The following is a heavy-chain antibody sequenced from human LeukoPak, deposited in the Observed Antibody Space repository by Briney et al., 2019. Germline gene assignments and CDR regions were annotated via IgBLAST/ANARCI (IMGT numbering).Heavy chain of an antibody. D-gene: IGHD2-15*01. CDR2: IIPILGIA. CDR3: ARAVVVVVAAIGVVYYYYGMDV. V-gene: IGHV1-69*04. Sequence: SVKVSCKASGGTFSSYAISWVRQAPGQGLEWMGRIIPILGIANYAQKFQGRVTITADKSTSTAYMELSSLRSEDTAVYYCARAVVVVVAAIGVVYYYYGMDVWGQGTTVTVSS. J-gene: IGHJ6*02. CDR1: GGTFSSYA.